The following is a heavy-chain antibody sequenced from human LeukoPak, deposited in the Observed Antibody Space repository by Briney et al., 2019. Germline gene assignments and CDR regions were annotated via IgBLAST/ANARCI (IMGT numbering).Heavy chain of an antibody. V-gene: IGHV1-69*04. CDR3: ARNLYDYVWGSFH. CDR1: GGTFISYA. D-gene: IGHD3-16*01. J-gene: IGHJ4*02. CDR2: IIPILGIA. Sequence: ASVKVSCKASGGTFISYAISWVRQAPGQGLEWMGRIIPILGIANYAQKFQGRVTITADKSTSTAYMELSSLRSEDTAVYYCARNLYDYVWGSFHWGQGTLVTVSS.